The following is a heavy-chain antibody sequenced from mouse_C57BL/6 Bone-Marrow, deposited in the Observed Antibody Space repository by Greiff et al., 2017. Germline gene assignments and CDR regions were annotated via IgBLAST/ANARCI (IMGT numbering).Heavy chain of an antibody. CDR2: IYPGSGST. D-gene: IGHD1-1*01. CDR3: AREGFYYGSRYAMGY. V-gene: IGHV1-55*01. J-gene: IGHJ4*01. Sequence: VQLQQPGAELVKPGASVKMSCKASGYTFTSYWITWVKQRPGQGLEWIGDIYPGSGSTNYNAKFKSKATLTVDTSSSTAYMQLSSLTSEDSAVYYCAREGFYYGSRYAMGYWGQGTSVTVSA. CDR1: GYTFTSYW.